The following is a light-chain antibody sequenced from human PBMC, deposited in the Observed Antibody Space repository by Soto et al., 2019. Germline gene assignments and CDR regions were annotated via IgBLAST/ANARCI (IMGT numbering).Light chain of an antibody. V-gene: IGKV2-28*01. CDR3: MQALQTSFT. CDR2: LAS. CDR1: QSLLHSSGYNY. J-gene: IGKJ3*01. Sequence: DIVMTQSPLSLPVTPGEPASISCRSSQSLLHSSGYNYLHWYLQKPGQSPQLLIFLASFRASGVADRFSGSGSGTDFTLKISRVEAEDVGVYYCMQALQTSFTFGPGARVDI.